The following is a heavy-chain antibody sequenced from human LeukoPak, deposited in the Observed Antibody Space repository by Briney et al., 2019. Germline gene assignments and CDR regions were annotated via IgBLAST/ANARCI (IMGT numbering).Heavy chain of an antibody. CDR1: GFTFSSYA. D-gene: IGHD6-13*01. CDR2: ISYDGSNK. J-gene: IGHJ4*02. Sequence: PGRSLRLSCAASGFTFSSYAMHWVRQAPGKGLEWVAVISYDGSNKYYADSVKGRFTISRDNSKNMLYLQMNSLRAEDTAVYYCARNVPGIAAAGIDYWGQGTLVTASS. CDR3: ARNVPGIAAAGIDY. V-gene: IGHV3-30-3*01.